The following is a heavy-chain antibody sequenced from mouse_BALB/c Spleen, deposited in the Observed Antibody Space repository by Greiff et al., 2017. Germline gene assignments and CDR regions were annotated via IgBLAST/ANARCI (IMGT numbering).Heavy chain of an antibody. CDR1: GYTFTDYE. Sequence: QVQLKESGAELVRPGASVTLSCKASGYTFTDYEMHWVKQTPVHGLEWIGAIDPETGGTAYNQKFKGKATLTADKSSSTAYMELRSLTSEDSAVYYCTRKDVGGTADAMDYWGQGTSVTVSS. CDR3: TRKDVGGTADAMDY. J-gene: IGHJ4*01. CDR2: IDPETGGT. V-gene: IGHV1-15*01. D-gene: IGHD4-1*01.